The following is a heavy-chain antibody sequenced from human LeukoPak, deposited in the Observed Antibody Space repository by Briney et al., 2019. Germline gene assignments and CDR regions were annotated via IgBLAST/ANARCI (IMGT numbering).Heavy chain of an antibody. Sequence: SETLSLTCTVSGGSISSGYWMWLRQPAGKGLEWIGRIYTSGGTRYNPSLRGRVTMSAVTSKNQFSLKLSSVTAADTAVYYCARGIRVTASLLSVGFYFDDWGQGTLVTVYS. CDR3: ARGIRVTASLLSVGFYFDD. J-gene: IGHJ4*02. CDR1: GGSISSGY. CDR2: IYTSGGT. D-gene: IGHD2-21*02. V-gene: IGHV4-4*07.